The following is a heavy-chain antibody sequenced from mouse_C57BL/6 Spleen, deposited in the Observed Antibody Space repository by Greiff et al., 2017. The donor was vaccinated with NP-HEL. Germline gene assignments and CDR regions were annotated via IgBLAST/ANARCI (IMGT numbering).Heavy chain of an antibody. Sequence: VQLQQSGAELVKPGASVKISCKASGYAFSSYWMNWVKQRPGKGLEWIGKIYPGDGDTNYNGKFKGKATLPADKYSRTAYMQLSSLTSEDSAVYFCAREGDITTVVATGAMDYWGQGTSVTVSS. CDR2: IYPGDGDT. V-gene: IGHV1-80*01. D-gene: IGHD1-1*01. J-gene: IGHJ4*01. CDR3: AREGDITTVVATGAMDY. CDR1: GYAFSSYW.